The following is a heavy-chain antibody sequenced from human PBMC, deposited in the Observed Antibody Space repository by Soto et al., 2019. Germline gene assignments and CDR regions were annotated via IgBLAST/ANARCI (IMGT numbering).Heavy chain of an antibody. CDR3: EKKEGENYTPIDS. Sequence: PGGSLRLSCAASGFTFSSHAMSWVRQAPGKGLEWVSGISGSGGSTYYADSVKGRFTISRDNSKNTLHLQMNSLRAEDTAVYCCEKKEGENYTPIDSWGQGTLVTVSS. CDR2: ISGSGGST. CDR1: GFTFSSHA. V-gene: IGHV3-23*01. J-gene: IGHJ4*02. D-gene: IGHD1-7*01.